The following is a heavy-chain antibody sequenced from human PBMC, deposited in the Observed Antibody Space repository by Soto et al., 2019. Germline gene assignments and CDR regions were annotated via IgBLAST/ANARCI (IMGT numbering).Heavy chain of an antibody. CDR3: ARHDYGGFGL. CDR2: IYYSGST. V-gene: IGHV4-39*01. CDR1: GGSISRSSYY. J-gene: IGHJ4*02. Sequence: QLQLQESGPGLVKPSETLSLTCTVSGGSISRSSYYWGWIRQPPGKGLEWIGSIYYSGSTYYNPSLKSRVPMSVDPSKNQSSLKLSSVTAADTAVYYCARHDYGGFGLWGQGTLVTVSS. D-gene: IGHD4-17*01.